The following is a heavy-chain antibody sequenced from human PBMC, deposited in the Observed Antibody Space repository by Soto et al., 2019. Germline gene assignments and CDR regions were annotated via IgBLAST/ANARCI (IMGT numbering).Heavy chain of an antibody. Sequence: GGSLRLSCAASGFTFSSYGMHWVRQAPGKGLEWVAVIWYDGSNKYYADSVKGRFTISRDNSKNTLYLQMNSLRAEDTAVYYCAGGSSGWTRGDAFDIWGQGTMVTVSS. V-gene: IGHV3-33*01. J-gene: IGHJ3*02. CDR3: AGGSSGWTRGDAFDI. CDR1: GFTFSSYG. CDR2: IWYDGSNK. D-gene: IGHD6-19*01.